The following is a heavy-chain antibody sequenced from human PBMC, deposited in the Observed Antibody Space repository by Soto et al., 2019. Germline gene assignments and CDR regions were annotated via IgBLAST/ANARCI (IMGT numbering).Heavy chain of an antibody. CDR1: GYPVTAYY. V-gene: IGHV1-2*02. J-gene: IGHJ3*02. D-gene: IGHD3-3*01. CDR2: INPATGAA. Sequence: QLHLVQSGAVVKKPGASVTVSCSASGYPVTAYYMHWVRQAPGRGLEWMGGINPATGAAKYTQTFRGRVTMTRDTSTSTVFMELSGLTSEDTAVFYRARGGGVGVAGSAAFDMWGQGTLVTVSS. CDR3: ARGGGVGVAGSAAFDM.